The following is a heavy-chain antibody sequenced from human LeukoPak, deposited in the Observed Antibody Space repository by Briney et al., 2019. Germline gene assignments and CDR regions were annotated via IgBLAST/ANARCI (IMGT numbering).Heavy chain of an antibody. Sequence: KPSEPLSLTCTVSGGSISSYYWNWIRQPPGKGLEWIGYIHYSGSTNYNPSLKSRVTISVDTSKNQFSLKLSSVTAADTAVYYCARRNGYSLDAFDIWGQGTMVTVSS. V-gene: IGHV4-59*08. CDR3: ARRNGYSLDAFDI. J-gene: IGHJ3*02. CDR2: IHYSGST. D-gene: IGHD5-24*01. CDR1: GGSISSYY.